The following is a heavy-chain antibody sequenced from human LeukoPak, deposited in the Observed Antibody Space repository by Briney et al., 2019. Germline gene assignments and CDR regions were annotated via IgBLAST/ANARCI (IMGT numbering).Heavy chain of an antibody. CDR3: AKDKQWLGPPFDY. CDR1: GFPFSSHG. V-gene: IGHV3-23*01. J-gene: IGHJ4*02. D-gene: IGHD6-19*01. CDR2: ISPGGGPT. Sequence: GGSLRLSCAGSGFPFSSHGMNWVRQAPGKGLEWVSGISPGGGPTYYADSVKGRFTISRDDSKSTLYLQMNSLRAEDTAVYYCAKDKQWLGPPFDYWGQGTLVTVSS.